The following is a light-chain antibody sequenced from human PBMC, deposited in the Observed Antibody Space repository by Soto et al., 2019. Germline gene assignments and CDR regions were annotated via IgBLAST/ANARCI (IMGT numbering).Light chain of an antibody. CDR1: SSDVGGYNY. CDR3: SSYTSRSTLV. V-gene: IGLV2-14*01. CDR2: DVS. J-gene: IGLJ1*01. Sequence: QSALTQPASVSGSPGQSSTISCTGTSSDVGGYNYVSWYQQHPGKAPKLMIYDVSNRPSGVSNRFSGSKSGNTASLTISGLQAEGEADYYCSSYTSRSTLVFGTGNKVTVL.